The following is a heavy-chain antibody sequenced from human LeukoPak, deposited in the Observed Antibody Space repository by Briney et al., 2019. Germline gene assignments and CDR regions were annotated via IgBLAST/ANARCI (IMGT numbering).Heavy chain of an antibody. D-gene: IGHD3-16*02. CDR3: ARNGDFGGAIDDDAFDI. Sequence: SVKVSCKASGGTFSSYAISWVRQAPGQGLEWMGGIIPIFGTANYAQKFQGRVTITADESTSTACMELSSLRSEDTAVYYCARNGDFGGAIDDDAFDIWGQGTMVTVSS. CDR1: GGTFSSYA. V-gene: IGHV1-69*13. CDR2: IIPIFGTA. J-gene: IGHJ3*02.